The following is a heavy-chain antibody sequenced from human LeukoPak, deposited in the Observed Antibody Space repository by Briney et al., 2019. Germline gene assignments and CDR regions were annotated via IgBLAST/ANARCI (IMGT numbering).Heavy chain of an antibody. CDR3: AKDLDSSGYYYYFDY. J-gene: IGHJ4*02. V-gene: IGHV3-23*01. Sequence: PGGSLRLSCAAYGFTFRSFAMNWVRQAPGKGLEWVSTISDSGRRTYYADSVKGRFTVSRDNSKNTLYLQMNSLRAEDTAVYYCAKDLDSSGYYYYFDYWGQGTLVTVSS. CDR1: GFTFRSFA. D-gene: IGHD3-22*01. CDR2: ISDSGRRT.